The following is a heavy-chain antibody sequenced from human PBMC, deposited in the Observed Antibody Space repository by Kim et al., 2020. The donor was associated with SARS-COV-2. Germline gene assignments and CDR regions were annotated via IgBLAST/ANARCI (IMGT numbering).Heavy chain of an antibody. J-gene: IGHJ4*02. CDR3: TTYNAYDHYFDY. CDR2: IKSKAAGGAT. V-gene: IGHV3-15*01. D-gene: IGHD5-12*01. CDR1: GFTFTNAW. Sequence: GGSLKLSCAASGFTFTNAWMSWVRQAPGKGLEWVGHIKSKAAGGATDYSAAVKGRFSISRDDSKNTLYLQMNRLKTEDTAVYYCTTYNAYDHYFDYWGQGTLVTVSS.